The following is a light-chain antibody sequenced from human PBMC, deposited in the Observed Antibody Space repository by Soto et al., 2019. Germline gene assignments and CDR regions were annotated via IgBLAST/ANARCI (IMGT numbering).Light chain of an antibody. V-gene: IGKV1-5*03. CDR2: KAS. Sequence: DIQMTQSPSTLSGSVGDRVTITCRANQTISSWLAWYQQKPGKAPKLLIYKASTLKSGVPSRFSGSGSGTEFTLTISSLQPDDFATYYCQHYNSYSEAFGQGTKV. CDR1: QTISSW. J-gene: IGKJ1*01. CDR3: QHYNSYSEA.